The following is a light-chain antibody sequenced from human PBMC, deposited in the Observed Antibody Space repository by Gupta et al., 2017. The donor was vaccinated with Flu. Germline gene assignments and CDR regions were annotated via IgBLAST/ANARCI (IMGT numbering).Light chain of an antibody. Sequence: QPVLTQPPSVSACPGQTVTISCSGSSSKFENNDVSWYQQLPGTAPKLLIYDNDKRPSGIPDRFSGSKSDTSATLGITGLQTGDDADYYCGTWDSSQSAWVFGVGTKLTVL. CDR1: SSKFENND. V-gene: IGLV1-51*01. CDR2: DND. CDR3: GTWDSSQSAWV. J-gene: IGLJ3*02.